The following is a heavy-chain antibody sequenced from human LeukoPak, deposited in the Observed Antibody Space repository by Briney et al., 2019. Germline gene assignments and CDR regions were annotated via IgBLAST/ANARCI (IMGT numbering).Heavy chain of an antibody. V-gene: IGHV3-53*01. CDR2: LYSGGST. Sequence: GGSLRLSCAASGFIVSTNYMSWVRQAPGKGLEWVSVLYSGGSTYYADSVKGRFTISRDNSKNTLYLQMNSLRVEDTAMYYCARGEPVPSGQGTLVTVSS. J-gene: IGHJ5*02. CDR3: ARGEPVP. CDR1: GFIVSTNY.